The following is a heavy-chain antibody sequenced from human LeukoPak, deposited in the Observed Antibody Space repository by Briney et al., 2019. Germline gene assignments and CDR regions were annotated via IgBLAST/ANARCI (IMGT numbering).Heavy chain of an antibody. J-gene: IGHJ6*02. CDR1: GFTFSSYS. D-gene: IGHD2-15*01. CDR2: ISSGSIYI. V-gene: IGHV3-21*01. Sequence: PGGSLRLSCVVSGFTFSSYSMNWVRQAPGMGLERVSSISSGSIYIYYADSVKGRFTISRDNAKNSLYLQMNSLRAEDAAVYYCSSGSLSNSYNYGMDVWGQGTTVTVSS. CDR3: SSGSLSNSYNYGMDV.